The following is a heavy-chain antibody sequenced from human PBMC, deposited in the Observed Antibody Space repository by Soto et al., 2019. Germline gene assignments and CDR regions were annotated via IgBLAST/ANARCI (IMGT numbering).Heavy chain of an antibody. D-gene: IGHD2-2*01. Sequence: SETLSLTCTVSGGSVSSGSYYWSWIRQPPGKGLEWIGYINHSGSTNYNPSLKSRVTISVDTSKNQFSLKLSSVTAADTAVYYCARGTLNIVVVPAAMGSNYYYYYGMDVWGQGTTVTVSS. CDR3: ARGTLNIVVVPAAMGSNYYYYYGMDV. V-gene: IGHV4-61*01. CDR2: INHSGST. J-gene: IGHJ6*02. CDR1: GGSVSSGSYY.